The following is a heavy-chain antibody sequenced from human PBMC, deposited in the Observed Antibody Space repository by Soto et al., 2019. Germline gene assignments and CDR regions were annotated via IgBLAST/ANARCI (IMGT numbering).Heavy chain of an antibody. CDR1: GDSISSYY. D-gene: IGHD5-12*01. J-gene: IGHJ4*02. Sequence: SETLSLTCTVSGDSISSYYWSWIRQPPGKGLEWIGNIHYNGNTKYNPSLKSRVSMSVDTSKNQFSLRLISVTAADTAKYFCAREGNLGRWLQPLDFWGQGTLVTVSS. CDR2: IHYNGNT. CDR3: AREGNLGRWLQPLDF. V-gene: IGHV4-59*01.